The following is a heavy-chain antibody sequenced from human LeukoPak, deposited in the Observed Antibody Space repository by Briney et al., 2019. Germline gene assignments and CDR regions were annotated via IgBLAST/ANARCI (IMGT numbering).Heavy chain of an antibody. Sequence: SETLSLTCTVSGGSISSYYWSWIRQPAGKGLEWIGRIYTSGSTNYNPSLKSRVTMSVDTSKNQFSLKLSSVTAADTAVYYCARDLTYSTSWYSPYYYYYFGMDVWGQGTTVTVPS. CDR2: IYTSGST. D-gene: IGHD6-13*01. CDR3: ARDLTYSTSWYSPYYYYYFGMDV. J-gene: IGHJ6*02. CDR1: GGSISSYY. V-gene: IGHV4-4*07.